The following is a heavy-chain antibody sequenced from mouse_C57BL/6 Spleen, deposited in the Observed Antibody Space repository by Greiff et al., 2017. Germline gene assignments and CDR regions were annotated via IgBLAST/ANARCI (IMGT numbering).Heavy chain of an antibody. V-gene: IGHV5-9*01. CDR3: ARPSTGMYYFDY. CDR1: GFTFSSYT. D-gene: IGHD4-1*02. CDR2: ISGGGGNT. J-gene: IGHJ2*01. Sequence: EVKLVESGGGLVKPGGSLKLSCAASGFTFSSYTMSWVRQTPEKRLEWVATISGGGGNTYYPDSVKGRFTISRDNAKNTLYLQMSSLRSEDTALYYCARPSTGMYYFDYWGQGTTLTVSS.